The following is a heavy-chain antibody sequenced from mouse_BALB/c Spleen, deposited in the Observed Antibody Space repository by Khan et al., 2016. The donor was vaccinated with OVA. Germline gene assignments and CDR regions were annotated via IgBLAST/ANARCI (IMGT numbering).Heavy chain of an antibody. D-gene: IGHD2-4*01. CDR1: GYSITSDYA. J-gene: IGHJ4*01. Sequence: EVQLQESGPGLVKPSQPLSLTCPVTGYSITSDYAWNWIRQFPGNKLEWMGYISYSGSTSHNPSLKSRISINRDTSKNQFFLQLNSVPTEDTTTTYCAREVYDYAYAMEYWGQGTSVTVSS. CDR3: AREVYDYAYAMEY. V-gene: IGHV3-2*02. CDR2: ISYSGST.